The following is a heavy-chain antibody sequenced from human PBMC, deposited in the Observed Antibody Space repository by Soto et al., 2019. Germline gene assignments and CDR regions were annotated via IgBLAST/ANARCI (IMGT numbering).Heavy chain of an antibody. CDR1: GGSISSYY. CDR3: ARDYSGFDY. D-gene: IGHD5-18*01. Sequence: SATLSLTCTVSGGSISSYYWSWIRQPPGKGLEWIGYIYYSGSTNYNPSLKSRVTISVDTSKNQFSLKLSSVTAADTAVYYCARDYSGFDYWGQGTLVTVSS. CDR2: IYYSGST. J-gene: IGHJ4*02. V-gene: IGHV4-59*01.